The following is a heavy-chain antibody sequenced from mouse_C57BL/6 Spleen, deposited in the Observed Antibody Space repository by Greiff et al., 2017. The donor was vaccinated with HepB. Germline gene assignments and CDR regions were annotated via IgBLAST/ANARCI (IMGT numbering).Heavy chain of an antibody. CDR2: IRLKSDNYAT. Sequence: EVKLVESGGGLVQPGGSMKLSCVASGFTFSNYWMNWVRQSPEKGLEWVAQIRLKSDNYATHYAESVKGRFTISRDDSKSSVYLQMNNLRAEDTGIYYCTYGNFSAWFAYWGQGTLVTVSA. D-gene: IGHD2-10*02. V-gene: IGHV6-3*01. CDR3: TYGNFSAWFAY. J-gene: IGHJ3*01. CDR1: GFTFSNYW.